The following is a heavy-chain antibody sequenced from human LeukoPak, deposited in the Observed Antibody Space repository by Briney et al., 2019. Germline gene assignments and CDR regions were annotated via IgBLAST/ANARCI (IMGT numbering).Heavy chain of an antibody. CDR3: ARADGYMEDAFDI. V-gene: IGHV4-30-2*01. Sequence: SQTLSLTCAVSGGSISSGGYSWSWIRQPPGKGLEWIGYIYHSGSTYYNPPLKSRVTISVDRSKNQFSLKLSSVTAADTAVYYCARADGYMEDAFDIWGQGTMVTVSS. J-gene: IGHJ3*02. D-gene: IGHD5-24*01. CDR1: GGSISSGGYS. CDR2: IYHSGST.